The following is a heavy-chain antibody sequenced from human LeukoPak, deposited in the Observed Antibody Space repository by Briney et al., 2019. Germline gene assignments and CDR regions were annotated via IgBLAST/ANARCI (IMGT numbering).Heavy chain of an antibody. CDR2: IIPILGIA. V-gene: IGHV1-69*04. CDR3: ARGRKVATMGD. J-gene: IGHJ4*02. D-gene: IGHD5-24*01. CDR1: GGTFSSYA. Sequence: SVKVSCKASGGTFSSYAISWVRQAPGQGLEWMGRIIPILGIANYAQKFQGRVTITAGKSTSTAYMELSSLRSEDTAVYYCARGRKVATMGDWGQGTLVTVSS.